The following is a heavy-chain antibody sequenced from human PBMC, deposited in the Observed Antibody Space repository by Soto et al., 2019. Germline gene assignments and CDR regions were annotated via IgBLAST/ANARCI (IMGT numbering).Heavy chain of an antibody. CDR3: ARDPRGNWNANFDY. Sequence: GSLRLSCAASGFALSTSRMHWVRQGPGKGLVWVSHIDSDGTTANYADSVKGRFTISSDHAMNTVYLQMNSLRAEDTAVYYCARDPRGNWNANFDYWGQGTQVTVSS. D-gene: IGHD1-1*01. CDR2: IDSDGTTA. V-gene: IGHV3-74*01. CDR1: GFALSTSR. J-gene: IGHJ4*02.